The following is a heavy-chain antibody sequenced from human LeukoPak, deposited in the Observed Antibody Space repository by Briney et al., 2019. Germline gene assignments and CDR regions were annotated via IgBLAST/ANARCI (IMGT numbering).Heavy chain of an antibody. CDR1: GGSISSGGYY. D-gene: IGHD3-22*01. J-gene: IGHJ4*02. CDR2: IYYSGST. CDR3: ARDGYYYDSSGYYYFDY. V-gene: IGHV4-31*03. Sequence: SETLSLTCTVSGGSISSGGYYWSWIRQHPGKGLEWIGYIYYSGSTYYNPSLKSRVTISVDTSKNQFSLKLSSVTAADTAVYYCARDGYYYDSSGYYYFDYWGRGTLVTVSS.